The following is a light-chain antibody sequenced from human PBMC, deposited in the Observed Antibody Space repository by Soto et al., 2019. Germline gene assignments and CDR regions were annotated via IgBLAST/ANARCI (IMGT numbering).Light chain of an antibody. CDR2: AAT. J-gene: IGKJ1*01. V-gene: IGKV1-6*01. CDR3: VQDYDYPWT. Sequence: AIQVTQSPSSLSASVGDRVTITCRASQGIRNDLGWYQQKPGRAPKLLIYAATHLPNGVPSRFSGSGFGTDFTLTINSLQPEDFATDYCVQDYDYPWTFGQGTKVEIK. CDR1: QGIRND.